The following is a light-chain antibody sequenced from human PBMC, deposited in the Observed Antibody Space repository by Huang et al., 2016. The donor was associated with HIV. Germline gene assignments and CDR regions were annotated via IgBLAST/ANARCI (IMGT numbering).Light chain of an antibody. J-gene: IGKJ4*01. CDR1: QGVSTS. Sequence: DIQMTQSPSSLSASVGDRVTITCRARQGVSTSFNWYQQKPGKAPKLLIYAASSLQSGVPSRFSGRGSGTDFTLTISTLQPEDFATYYCQQSYSMPLTFGGGTKVEMK. CDR2: AAS. V-gene: IGKV1-39*01. CDR3: QQSYSMPLT.